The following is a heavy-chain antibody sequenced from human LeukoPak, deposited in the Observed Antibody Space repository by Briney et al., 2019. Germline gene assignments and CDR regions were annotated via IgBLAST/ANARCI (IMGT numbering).Heavy chain of an antibody. CDR1: GFTFSSYA. J-gene: IGHJ4*02. Sequence: PGGSLRLSCAASGFTFSSYAMSWVRQAPGKGLEWVSAISGSGGSTYYADSVKGRFTISRDNSKNTLYLQMNSLRAEDTAVYYCAKAHRRYCSSTSCYWDYWGQGTLVIVSS. CDR3: AKAHRRYCSSTSCYWDY. CDR2: ISGSGGST. V-gene: IGHV3-23*01. D-gene: IGHD2-2*01.